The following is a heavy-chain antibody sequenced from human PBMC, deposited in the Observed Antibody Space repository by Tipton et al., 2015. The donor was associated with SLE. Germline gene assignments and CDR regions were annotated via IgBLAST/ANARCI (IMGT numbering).Heavy chain of an antibody. CDR1: SFTSYW. CDR2: IYYSGST. V-gene: IGHV4-39*07. J-gene: IGHJ6*02. D-gene: IGHD2-2*01. CDR3: AREGVVPAAPYYYGMDV. Sequence: SFTSYWIGWVRQMPGKGLEWIGSIYYSGSTYYNPSLKSRVTISVDTSKNQFSLKLSSVTAADTAVYYCAREGVVPAAPYYYGMDVWGQGTTVTVSS.